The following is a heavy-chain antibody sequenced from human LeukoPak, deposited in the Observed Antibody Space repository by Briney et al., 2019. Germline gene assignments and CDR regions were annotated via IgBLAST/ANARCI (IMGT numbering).Heavy chain of an antibody. CDR2: ISGSGGRT. J-gene: IGHJ6*03. CDR1: GFTLSSYE. Sequence: GGSLRLSCAASGFTLSSYEMNWVRQAPGKGLEWVSAISGSGGRTYYADSVKGRFTISRDNSKNTLYLQMNSLRAEDTAVYYCAKDLSSCSSSTSCYSDYYYMDVWGKGTTVTISS. D-gene: IGHD2-2*01. CDR3: AKDLSSCSSSTSCYSDYYYMDV. V-gene: IGHV3-23*01.